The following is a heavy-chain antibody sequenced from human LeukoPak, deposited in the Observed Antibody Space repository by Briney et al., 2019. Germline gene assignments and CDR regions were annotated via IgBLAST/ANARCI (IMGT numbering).Heavy chain of an antibody. D-gene: IGHD4-17*01. J-gene: IGHJ3*02. Sequence: GGSLRLSCAASGFTFSSYAMHWVRQAPGKGLEYVSAISSNGGSTYYANSVKGRFTISRDNSKNTLYLQMGSLRAEDMAVYYCARVGPTGAFDIWGQGTTVTVSS. CDR2: ISSNGGST. V-gene: IGHV3-64*01. CDR1: GFTFSSYA. CDR3: ARVGPTGAFDI.